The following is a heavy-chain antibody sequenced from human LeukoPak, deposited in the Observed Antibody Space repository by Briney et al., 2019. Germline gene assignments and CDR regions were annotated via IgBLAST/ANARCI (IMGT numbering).Heavy chain of an antibody. CDR1: GFTLSSYW. V-gene: IGHV3-7*01. D-gene: IGHD4-11*01. CDR3: LTAVTSYYYYSVDV. CDR2: IKQDGSEK. Sequence: GGSLRLSCAASGFTLSSYWMSWVHQAPGKGLEWVANIKQDGSEKTYVDSVKGRCTLSRNTAKNSMYMQMTRQRTEDTAVYYCLTAVTSYYYYSVDVWGKGTTGTVSS. J-gene: IGHJ6*03.